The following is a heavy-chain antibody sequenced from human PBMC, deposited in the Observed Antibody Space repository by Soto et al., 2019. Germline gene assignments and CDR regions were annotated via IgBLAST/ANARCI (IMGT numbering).Heavy chain of an antibody. CDR2: IWYDGGNK. J-gene: IGHJ3*02. Sequence: GGSLRLSCAASGFTVSTYGMHWVRQAPGKGLEWVAVIWYDGGNKYYTDSVKGRFIISRDNSKNTLYLQMNSLRAEDTALYYCARDSYGDAAPAFFDIWGQGTMVTVS. V-gene: IGHV3-33*01. D-gene: IGHD4-17*01. CDR1: GFTVSTYG. CDR3: ARDSYGDAAPAFFDI.